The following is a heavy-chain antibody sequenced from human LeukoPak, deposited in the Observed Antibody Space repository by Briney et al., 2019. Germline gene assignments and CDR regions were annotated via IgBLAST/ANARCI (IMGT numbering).Heavy chain of an antibody. CDR1: GYTFTGYY. D-gene: IGHD1-7*01. V-gene: IGHV1-69*13. J-gene: IGHJ4*02. Sequence: GASVKVSCKASGYTFTGYYMHWVRQAPGQGLEWMGGIVPVFGTAKYAQKFQGRVTITADESTSASYMEVTGLTSEDTAVYYCARDGLAITGTMGYFDSWGQGTLVTVSS. CDR2: IVPVFGTA. CDR3: ARDGLAITGTMGYFDS.